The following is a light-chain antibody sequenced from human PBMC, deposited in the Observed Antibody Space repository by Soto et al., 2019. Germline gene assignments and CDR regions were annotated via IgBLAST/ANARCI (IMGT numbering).Light chain of an antibody. Sequence: YVLTQPSSLSVSAGQAITISFTGTSSDVGAYNYVSWYRQRPGKAPQLMIYEVSYRPSGISNRFSGSKSDNTASLTISGLQAEDEADYYCSSYTTSSPLVFVTGTKVT. CDR3: SSYTTSSPLV. CDR1: SSDVGAYNY. J-gene: IGLJ1*01. CDR2: EVS. V-gene: IGLV2-14*01.